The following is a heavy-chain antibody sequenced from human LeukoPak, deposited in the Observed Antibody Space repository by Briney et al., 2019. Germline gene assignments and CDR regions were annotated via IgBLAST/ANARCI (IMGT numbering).Heavy chain of an antibody. J-gene: IGHJ6*02. V-gene: IGHV1-18*01. Sequence: ASVKVSCKASGYTFTSYGISWVRQAPGQGLEWMGWISAYNGNTNYAQKLQGRVTMTTDTSTSTAYMELRSLRSDDTAVYYCARLSLEFGSSGWRDLYYYGMDVWGQGTTVTVSS. CDR1: GYTFTSYG. CDR2: ISAYNGNT. D-gene: IGHD6-19*01. CDR3: ARLSLEFGSSGWRDLYYYGMDV.